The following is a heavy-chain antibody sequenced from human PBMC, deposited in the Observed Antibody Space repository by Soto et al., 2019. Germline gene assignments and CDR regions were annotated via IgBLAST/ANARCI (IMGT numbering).Heavy chain of an antibody. Sequence: QVQLVESGGGVVQPGTSLRLSCVGSGFTFRSYVIHWVRQAPGKGLEWVALTSYDGSNNFYGDSVKGRFTISRHNSRNTVELQMESLHFEDTAFFFCARWGTTGGLDVWGQGTLVSVSS. CDR3: ARWGTTGGLDV. CDR1: GFTFRSYV. V-gene: IGHV3-33*05. J-gene: IGHJ4*02. CDR2: TSYDGSNN. D-gene: IGHD3-16*01.